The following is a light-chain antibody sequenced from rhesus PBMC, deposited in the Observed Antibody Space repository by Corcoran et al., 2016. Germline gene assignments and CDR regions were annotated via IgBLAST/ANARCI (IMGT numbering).Light chain of an antibody. CDR2: YAN. CDR3: QQCNSNPFT. V-gene: IGKV1-32*02. CDR1: QGISCY. J-gene: IGKJ3*01. Sequence: DIQMSQSPSSLSASVGDRVTITCRASQGISCYLNWYQQKPGKAPKLLIYYANSLASGVPSRFSGSGSGTEFTLTLSSLQPADFATYYCQQCNSNPFTFGPGTKLDIK.